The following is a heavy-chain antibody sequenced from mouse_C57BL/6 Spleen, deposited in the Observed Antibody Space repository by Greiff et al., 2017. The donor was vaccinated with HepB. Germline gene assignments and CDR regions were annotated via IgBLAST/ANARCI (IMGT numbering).Heavy chain of an antibody. CDR1: GYTFTDYY. D-gene: IGHD4-1*01. J-gene: IGHJ2*01. CDR2: INPNNGGT. Sequence: EVQLQQSGPELVKPGASVKISCKASGYTFTDYYMNWVKQSHGKSLEWIGDINPNNGGTSYNQKFKGKATLTVDKSSSTAYMELRSLTSEDSAVYYCARWNWDEDYWGQGTTLTVSS. CDR3: ARWNWDEDY. V-gene: IGHV1-26*01.